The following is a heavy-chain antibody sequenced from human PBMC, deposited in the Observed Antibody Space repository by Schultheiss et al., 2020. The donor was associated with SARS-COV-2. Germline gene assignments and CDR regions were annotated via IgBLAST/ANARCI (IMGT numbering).Heavy chain of an antibody. CDR2: IWYDGSNK. J-gene: IGHJ6*02. Sequence: GGSLRLSCAASGFTFSSYGMHWVRQAPGKGLEWVAVIWYDGSNKYYADSVKGRFTISRENAKNSLYLQMNSLRAGDTAVYYCARVCSSTSCTISGQDYYYAMDVWGQGTTVTVSS. CDR1: GFTFSSYG. CDR3: ARVCSSTSCTISGQDYYYAMDV. V-gene: IGHV3-33*08. D-gene: IGHD2-2*01.